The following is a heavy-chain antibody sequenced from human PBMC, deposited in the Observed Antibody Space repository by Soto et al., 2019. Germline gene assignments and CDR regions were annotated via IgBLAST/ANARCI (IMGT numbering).Heavy chain of an antibody. CDR1: GFTFSSYS. CDR3: ASNQLPICYYYYYGMDV. CDR2: ISSSSSYI. J-gene: IGHJ6*02. D-gene: IGHD2-2*01. V-gene: IGHV3-21*01. Sequence: GGSLRLSYAAFGFTFSSYSMKWVRQAPGKGLEWVSSISSSSSYIYYADSVKGRFTISRDNAKNSLYLQMNSLRAEDTAVYYCASNQLPICYYYYYGMDVWGQGTTVTVSS.